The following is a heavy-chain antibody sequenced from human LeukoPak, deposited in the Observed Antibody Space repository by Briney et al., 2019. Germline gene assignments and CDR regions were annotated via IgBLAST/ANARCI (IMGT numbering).Heavy chain of an antibody. Sequence: GGSLRLSCAASGFTFSSYSMNWVRQAPGKGLEWVSSISSSSSYIYYADSVKGRFTISRDNAKNSLYLQMNSLRAEDTAVYYCARERTYGGNSYYYYYMDVWGKGTTVTVSS. CDR2: ISSSSSYI. J-gene: IGHJ6*03. CDR1: GFTFSSYS. V-gene: IGHV3-21*01. CDR3: ARERTYGGNSYYYYYMDV. D-gene: IGHD4-23*01.